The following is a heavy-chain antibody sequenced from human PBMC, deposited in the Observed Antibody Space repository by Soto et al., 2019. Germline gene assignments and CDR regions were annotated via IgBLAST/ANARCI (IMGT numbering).Heavy chain of an antibody. CDR1: GFTFNNYA. Sequence: EVQLLESGGGLVQPGGSLRLSCAASGFTFNNYAMSWVRQAPGKGLEWVSAISANGQGIYYADSVKGRFIISRDSSKNTVFLHMDSLTAEDKAVYYCAKDRNYPRDQFHNWGQGTLVTVSS. D-gene: IGHD1-7*01. CDR2: ISANGQGI. J-gene: IGHJ4*02. CDR3: AKDRNYPRDQFHN. V-gene: IGHV3-23*01.